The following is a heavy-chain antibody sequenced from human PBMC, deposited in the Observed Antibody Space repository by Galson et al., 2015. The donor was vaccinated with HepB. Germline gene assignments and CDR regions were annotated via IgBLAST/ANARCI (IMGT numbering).Heavy chain of an antibody. CDR3: ARDGVVVPATRGGSTTTFYYYGMDV. V-gene: IGHV1-46*04. CDR2: INPSGGST. J-gene: IGHJ6*02. Sequence: SVKVSCKASGYTFTSYYMHWVRQAPGQGLEWMGIINPSGGSTSYAQKLQGRVTMTRDTSTSTVYMELSSLRSEDTAVYYCARDGVVVPATRGGSTTTFYYYGMDVWGQGTTVTVSS. D-gene: IGHD2-2*01. CDR1: GYTFTSYY.